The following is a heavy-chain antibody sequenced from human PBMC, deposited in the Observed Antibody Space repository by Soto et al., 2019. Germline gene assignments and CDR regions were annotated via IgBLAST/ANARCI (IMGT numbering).Heavy chain of an antibody. CDR1: GFTVSSNY. V-gene: IGHV3-53*04. J-gene: IGHJ6*03. Sequence: GSLRLSCAASGFTVSSNYMSWVRQAPGKGLERVSDIYSGGSKYYADSVKGRFTISRHNSKNTLYLQMNSLRAEDIAVYYCARDIELLESTYYYMAVWGKGTTVTVSS. CDR2: IYSGGSK. CDR3: ARDIELLESTYYYMAV. D-gene: IGHD2-8*01.